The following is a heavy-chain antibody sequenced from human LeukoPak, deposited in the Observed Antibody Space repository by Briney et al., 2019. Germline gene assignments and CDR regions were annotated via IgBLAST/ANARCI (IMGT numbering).Heavy chain of an antibody. Sequence: SKTLSLTCAVYGGSFSGYYWSWIRQPPGKGLEWIGEINHSGSTNYNPSLKSRVTISVDTSKNQFSLKLSSVAAADTAVYYCARGLRYSGSYYPDYWGQGTLVTVSS. CDR3: ARGLRYSGSYYPDY. D-gene: IGHD1-26*01. V-gene: IGHV4-34*01. J-gene: IGHJ4*02. CDR1: GGSFSGYY. CDR2: INHSGST.